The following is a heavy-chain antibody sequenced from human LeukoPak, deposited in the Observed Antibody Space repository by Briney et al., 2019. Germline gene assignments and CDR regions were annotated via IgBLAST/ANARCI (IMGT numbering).Heavy chain of an antibody. CDR2: INHSGST. CDR1: GGSFSGYY. Sequence: SETLSLTCSVYGGSFSGYYWSWIRQAPGKGLEWIGEINHSGSTNYNPSLKSRVTISVDTSKNQFSLKLSSVTAADTAVYYCARGVSSGWYKKPFDYWGQGTLVTVSS. J-gene: IGHJ4*02. V-gene: IGHV4-34*01. CDR3: ARGVSSGWYKKPFDY. D-gene: IGHD6-19*01.